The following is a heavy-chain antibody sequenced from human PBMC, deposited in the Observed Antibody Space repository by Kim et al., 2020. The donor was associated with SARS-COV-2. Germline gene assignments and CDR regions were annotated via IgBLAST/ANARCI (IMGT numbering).Heavy chain of an antibody. CDR1: GGSISSGGYS. CDR2: IYQSGTT. CDR3: ARATIPTRYDI. D-gene: IGHD5-12*01. Sequence: SETLSLTCAVSGGSISSGGYSWSWIRQPPGKGLEWIGYIYQSGTTYYNPSLKSRVTISVDRSKNRFSLKLSSVTAADTAVYYCARATIPTRYDIWGQGTMVTVSS. V-gene: IGHV4-30-2*01. J-gene: IGHJ3*02.